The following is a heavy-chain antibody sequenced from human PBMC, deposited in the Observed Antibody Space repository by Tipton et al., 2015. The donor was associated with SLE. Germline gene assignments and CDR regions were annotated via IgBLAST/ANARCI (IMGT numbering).Heavy chain of an antibody. J-gene: IGHJ4*02. Sequence: TLSLTCAVSGYSISSSYYWGWIRQPPGKGLEWIGNIYHSEDTSYNPSLKSRATISVDTSKNQFSLKLTSVTAADTAVYFCARFRSSWSYFDYWGQGTLVTVSS. CDR2: IYHSEDT. CDR1: GYSISSSYY. CDR3: ARFRSSWSYFDY. V-gene: IGHV4-38-2*01. D-gene: IGHD6-13*01.